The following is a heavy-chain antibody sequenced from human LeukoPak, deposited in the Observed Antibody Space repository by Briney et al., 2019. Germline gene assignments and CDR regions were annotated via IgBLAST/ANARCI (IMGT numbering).Heavy chain of an antibody. CDR2: ISYEGSIK. V-gene: IGHV3-30*18. CDR3: AKYGMTTVTYIDY. CDR1: GFTFSSYA. Sequence: GRSLRLSCAASGFTFSSYAMHWVRQAPGKGLEWVAVISYEGSIKYYADSVKGRFTISRDNSKNSLYLQMNSLRPEDTAVYYCAKYGMTTVTYIDYWGQGTLVTVSS. J-gene: IGHJ4*02. D-gene: IGHD4-17*01.